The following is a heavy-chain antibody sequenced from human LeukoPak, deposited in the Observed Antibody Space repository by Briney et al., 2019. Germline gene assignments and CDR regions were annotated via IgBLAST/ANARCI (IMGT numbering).Heavy chain of an antibody. Sequence: GGSLRLSCAASGFTFRSYAMHWVRQAPGKGLEWEAAISYDGSNKKYADSVKGRFTISRDNSKNTLYLQMNSLRAEDTAVYYCASGAEYKLWGQRIAASHYWGQGTLVTVSS. D-gene: IGHD6-13*01. CDR2: ISYDGSNK. J-gene: IGHJ4*02. V-gene: IGHV3-30*04. CDR1: GFTFRSYA. CDR3: ASGAEYKLWGQRIAASHY.